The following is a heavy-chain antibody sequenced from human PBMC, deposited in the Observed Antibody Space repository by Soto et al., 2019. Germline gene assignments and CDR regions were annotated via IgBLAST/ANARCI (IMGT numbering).Heavy chain of an antibody. Sequence: SETLSLTCAVSGGSISSSSYYWGWIRPPPGKGLEWIGSIYYSGSTYYNPSLKSRVTMSVDTSKKQFSLKLSSVTAADTAVYYCARQRWIQWEGIYFDYWGQGSLVTVS. D-gene: IGHD5-18*01. J-gene: IGHJ4*02. V-gene: IGHV4-39*01. CDR3: ARQRWIQWEGIYFDY. CDR2: IYYSGST. CDR1: GGSISSSSYY.